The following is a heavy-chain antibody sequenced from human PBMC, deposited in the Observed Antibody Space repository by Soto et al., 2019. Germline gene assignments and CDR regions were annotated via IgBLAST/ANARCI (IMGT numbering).Heavy chain of an antibody. CDR1: GGTFSSYT. D-gene: IGHD3-10*01. V-gene: IGHV1-69*08. CDR2: IIPILGIA. Sequence: QVQLVQSGAEVKKPGSSVKVSCKASGGTFSSYTISWVRQAPGQGLEWMGRIIPILGIANYAQKFQGRVTITADKSTSTAYKELSSLRSEDTAVYYCAGEEYYYGSGALFDYWGQGTLVTVSS. CDR3: AGEEYYYGSGALFDY. J-gene: IGHJ4*02.